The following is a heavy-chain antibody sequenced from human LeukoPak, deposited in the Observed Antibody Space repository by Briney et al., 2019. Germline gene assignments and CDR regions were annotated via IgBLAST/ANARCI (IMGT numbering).Heavy chain of an antibody. CDR3: ARDVGGGYSYGSFDY. CDR2: IIPIFGTA. CDR1: GGTFSSYA. J-gene: IGHJ4*02. V-gene: IGHV1-69*05. D-gene: IGHD5-18*01. Sequence: GSSVKVSCKASGGTFSSYAISWVRQAPGQGLEWMGGIIPIFGTANYAQKFQGRVTITTDEYTSTAYMELSSLRSEDTAVYYCARDVGGGYSYGSFDYWGQGTLVTVSS.